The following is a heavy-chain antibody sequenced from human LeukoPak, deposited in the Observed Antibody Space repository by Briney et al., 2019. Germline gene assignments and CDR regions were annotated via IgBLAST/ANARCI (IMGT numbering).Heavy chain of an antibody. Sequence: GGSLRLSCAASGFTFSSYWMGWVRQAPGKGLEWVANIQQGGSHKYYVDSVQGRFTISRDNAKNTLYLQMNSLRAEDTAVYYCAKDYRDSSGYLDYWGQGTLVTVSS. D-gene: IGHD3-22*01. CDR2: IQQGGSHK. CDR1: GFTFSSYW. J-gene: IGHJ4*02. V-gene: IGHV3-7*03. CDR3: AKDYRDSSGYLDY.